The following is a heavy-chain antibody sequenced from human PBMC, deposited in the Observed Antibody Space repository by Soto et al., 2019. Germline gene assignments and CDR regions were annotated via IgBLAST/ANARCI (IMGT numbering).Heavy chain of an antibody. CDR3: VRDSSRIVVVPRVDGDNWLDP. Sequence: GGSLRLSCAASGFTFSDYFMSWIRQAPGKGLEWVSFISGSSDNIKYADSVKGRFTISRDNAKNSLYLQMNSLRAEDTAVYYCVRDSSRIVVVPRVDGDNWLDPWGQGTLVTVSS. CDR1: GFTFSDYF. D-gene: IGHD2-2*01. V-gene: IGHV3-11*06. CDR2: ISGSSDNI. J-gene: IGHJ5*02.